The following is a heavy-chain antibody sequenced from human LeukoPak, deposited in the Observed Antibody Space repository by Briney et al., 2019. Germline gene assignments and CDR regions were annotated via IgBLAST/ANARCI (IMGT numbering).Heavy chain of an antibody. D-gene: IGHD2-15*01. CDR3: ARGYCSGGSCYEVDY. Sequence: SETLSLTCTVSSDSISSSSYYWGWLRQPPGKGLEWTGSIYYSGSTYYNPSLKSRVTISVDTSKNQFSLKLSSVTAADTAVYYCARGYCSGGSCYEVDYWGQGTLVTVSS. V-gene: IGHV4-39*01. CDR1: SDSISSSSYY. J-gene: IGHJ4*02. CDR2: IYYSGST.